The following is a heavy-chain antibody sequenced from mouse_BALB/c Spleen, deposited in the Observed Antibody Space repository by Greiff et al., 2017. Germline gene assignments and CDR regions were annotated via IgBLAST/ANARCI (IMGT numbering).Heavy chain of an antibody. V-gene: IGHV4-2*02. D-gene: IGHD2-14*01. CDR1: GFDFSRYW. CDR2: INPGSSTI. J-gene: IGHJ4*01. CDR3: ARLEYRYGEAMDY. Sequence: DVKLVESGGGLVQPGGSLNLSCAASGFDFSRYWMSWARQAPGKGQEWIGEINPGSSTINYTPSLKDKFIISRDNAKNTLYLQMSKVRSEDTALYYCARLEYRYGEAMDYWGQGTSVTVSS.